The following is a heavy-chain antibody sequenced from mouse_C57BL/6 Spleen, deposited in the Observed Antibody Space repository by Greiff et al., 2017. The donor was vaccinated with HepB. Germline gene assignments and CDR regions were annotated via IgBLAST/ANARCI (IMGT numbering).Heavy chain of an antibody. V-gene: IGHV1-7*01. CDR3: ARSPYGSSPHYAMDY. J-gene: IGHJ4*01. D-gene: IGHD1-1*01. CDR1: GYTFTSYW. Sequence: VQLQQSGAELAKPGASVKLSCKASGYTFTSYWMHWVKQRPGQGLEWIGYINPSSGYTKYNQKFKDKAKLTADKSSSTAYMQLSSLKYEDSAVYYCARSPYGSSPHYAMDYWGQGTSVTVSS. CDR2: INPSSGYT.